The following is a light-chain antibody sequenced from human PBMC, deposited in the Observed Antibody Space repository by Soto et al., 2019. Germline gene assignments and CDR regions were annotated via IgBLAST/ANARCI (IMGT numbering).Light chain of an antibody. CDR1: QDIRHY. Sequence: DIQMTQSPSSLSASVGDRVIITCKASQDIRHYLNWYQQKPGKAPQLLIYDASNLETGVPSRFSGRGSGTDFTFTISSLQPEDTATYYCQQYDNLLLTFGGGTKVEIK. CDR3: QQYDNLLLT. V-gene: IGKV1-33*01. CDR2: DAS. J-gene: IGKJ4*01.